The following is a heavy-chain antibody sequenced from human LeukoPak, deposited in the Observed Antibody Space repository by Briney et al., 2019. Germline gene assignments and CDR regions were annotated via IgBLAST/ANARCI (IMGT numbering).Heavy chain of an antibody. CDR2: INSDGSST. D-gene: IGHD3-3*01. J-gene: IGHJ4*02. CDR3: ASDRDNYDFWSGLTSHYFHY. Sequence: PGGSLRLSCAASGFTFSSYWRHWVRQAPGKGRVWVSLINSDGSSTRYADSGKGRFTISRDNAKHTLYLQMNSLRAEDTAVYYCASDRDNYDFWSGLTSHYFHYWGQGTLVTVPS. V-gene: IGHV3-74*01. CDR1: GFTFSSYW.